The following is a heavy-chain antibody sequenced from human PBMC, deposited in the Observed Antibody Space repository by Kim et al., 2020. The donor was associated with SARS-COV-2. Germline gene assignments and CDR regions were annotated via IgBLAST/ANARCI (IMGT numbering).Heavy chain of an antibody. Sequence: ASVKVSCKASGYTFTSYYMHWVRQAPGQGLEWMGIINPSGGSTSYAQKFQGRVTMTRDTSTSTVYMELSSLRSEDTAVYYCARDPYYDILTGIYYYGMDVWGQGTTVTVSS. CDR1: GYTFTSYY. CDR3: ARDPYYDILTGIYYYGMDV. J-gene: IGHJ6*02. V-gene: IGHV1-46*01. CDR2: INPSGGST. D-gene: IGHD3-9*01.